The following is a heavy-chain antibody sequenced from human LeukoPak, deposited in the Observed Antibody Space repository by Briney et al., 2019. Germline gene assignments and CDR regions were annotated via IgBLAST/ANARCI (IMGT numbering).Heavy chain of an antibody. J-gene: IGHJ4*02. CDR2: ISSSSSYI. Sequence: PGGSLRLSCAASGFTFSSYSMNWVRQAPGKGLEWDSSISSSSSYIYYADSVKGRFTISRDNAKNSLYLQMNSLRAEDTAVYYCARGITMVVVAPGYWGQGTLVTVSS. CDR1: GFTFSSYS. D-gene: IGHD3-22*01. CDR3: ARGITMVVVAPGY. V-gene: IGHV3-21*01.